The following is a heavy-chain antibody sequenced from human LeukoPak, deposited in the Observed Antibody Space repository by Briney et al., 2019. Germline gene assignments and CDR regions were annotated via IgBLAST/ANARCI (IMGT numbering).Heavy chain of an antibody. CDR1: GYTLTELS. CDR3: ATGPPDTIFGVVIMNY. D-gene: IGHD3-3*01. J-gene: IGHJ4*02. V-gene: IGHV1-24*01. CDR2: FDPEDGET. Sequence: ASVKVSCKVSGYTLTELSMHWVRQAPGKGLEWMGGFDPEDGETIYAQKFQGRVTMTEDTSTDTAYMELSSLRSEDTAVYYCATGPPDTIFGVVIMNYWGQGTLVTVSS.